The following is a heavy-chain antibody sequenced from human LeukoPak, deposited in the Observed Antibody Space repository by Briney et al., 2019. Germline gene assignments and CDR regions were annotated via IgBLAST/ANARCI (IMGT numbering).Heavy chain of an antibody. J-gene: IGHJ5*02. CDR1: GFIFNTYG. CDR2: IWYDGSNK. Sequence: SLRLSCAASGFIFNTYGMHWVRQAPGKGLEWVAVIWYDGSNKYYTDSVKGRFTISRDNSKNTLYLQMNNLRAEDTAVYYCARDLRKRGIAIFPTYWFDPWGQGTLVTVSS. D-gene: IGHD3-9*01. V-gene: IGHV3-33*01. CDR3: ARDLRKRGIAIFPTYWFDP.